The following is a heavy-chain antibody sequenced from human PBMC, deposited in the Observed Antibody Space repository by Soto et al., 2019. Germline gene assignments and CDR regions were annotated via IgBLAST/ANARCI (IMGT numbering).Heavy chain of an antibody. CDR1: GFTFDDYA. J-gene: IGHJ4*02. CDR3: AKDVGGLRLGELSLPDY. V-gene: IGHV3-9*01. CDR2: ISGNSGSI. Sequence: EVQLVESGGGLVQPGRSLRLSCAASGFTFDDYAMHWVRQAPGKGLEWVSGISGNSGSIGYADSVKGRFTISTDNAKNSLYLQMNSLSAEDTALYYCAKDVGGLRLGELSLPDYWGQGTLVTVSS. D-gene: IGHD3-16*02.